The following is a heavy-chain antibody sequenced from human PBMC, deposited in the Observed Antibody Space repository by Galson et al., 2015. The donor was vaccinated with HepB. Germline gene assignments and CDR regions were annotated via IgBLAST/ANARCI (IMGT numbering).Heavy chain of an antibody. CDR2: INPSGGST. D-gene: IGHD2-21*02. V-gene: IGHV1-46*01. J-gene: IGHJ5*02. CDR1: GYTFTSYY. CDR3: AREDVCGGDCYSVTGWFDP. Sequence: SVKVSCKASGYTFTSYYMHWVRQAPGQGLEWMGIINPSGGSTSYAQKFQGRVTMTRDTSTSTVYMELSSLRSEDTAVYYCAREDVCGGDCYSVTGWFDPWGQGTLVTVSS.